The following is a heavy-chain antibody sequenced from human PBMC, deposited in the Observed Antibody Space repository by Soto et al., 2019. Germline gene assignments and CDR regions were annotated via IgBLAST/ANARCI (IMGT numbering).Heavy chain of an antibody. D-gene: IGHD4-17*01. Sequence: EVQLLESGGGLAQPGGSLRLSCAASGFTFRNYFMSWVRQAPGKGLEWVSAVSGGGDNTYYTDSMRGRFTISRDNSENTLYLQVNSLRAEDTAIYYCARGTTVTYWYFDLWGRGTLVTVSS. CDR3: ARGTTVTYWYFDL. CDR1: GFTFRNYF. CDR2: VSGGGDNT. V-gene: IGHV3-23*01. J-gene: IGHJ2*01.